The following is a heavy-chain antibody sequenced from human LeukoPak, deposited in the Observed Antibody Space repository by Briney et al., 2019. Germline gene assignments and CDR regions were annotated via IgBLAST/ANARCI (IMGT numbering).Heavy chain of an antibody. Sequence: PGGSLRLSCAASGFTFSDYYMSWVRQAPGKGLEWVANIKQDGSEKYYVDSVKGRFTISRDNAKNSLYLQMNSLRAEDTAVYYCARDFKWLEQSVDYWGQGTLVTVSS. CDR1: GFTFSDYY. CDR2: IKQDGSEK. CDR3: ARDFKWLEQSVDY. J-gene: IGHJ4*02. D-gene: IGHD1/OR15-1a*01. V-gene: IGHV3-7*05.